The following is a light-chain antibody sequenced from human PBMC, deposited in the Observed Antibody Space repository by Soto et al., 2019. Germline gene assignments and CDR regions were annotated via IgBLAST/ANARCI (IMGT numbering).Light chain of an antibody. J-gene: IGKJ1*01. CDR2: GAS. Sequence: EIVMTQSPATLSVSPGERATLSCRASQSVSSNLAWYQQKPGQAPRLLIYGASTRATGIPARFSGSGSGTEFTLTISSLQSEDFAVYYCQQCDNLPCTFGQGTKVEIK. V-gene: IGKV3-15*01. CDR3: QQCDNLPCT. CDR1: QSVSSN.